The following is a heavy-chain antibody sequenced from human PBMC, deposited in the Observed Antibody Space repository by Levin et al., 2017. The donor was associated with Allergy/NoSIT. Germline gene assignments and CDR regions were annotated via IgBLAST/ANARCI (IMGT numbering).Heavy chain of an antibody. CDR1: GFTFSDYY. J-gene: IGHJ4*02. CDR3: ARDYNYDILTGPNGGIDY. V-gene: IGHV3-11*01. CDR2: ISSSGSTI. Sequence: GESLKISCAASGFTFSDYYMSWIRQAPGKGLEWVSYISSSGSTIYYADSVKGRFTISRDNAKNSLYLQMNSLRAEDTAVYYCARDYNYDILTGPNGGIDYWGQGTLVTVSS. D-gene: IGHD3-9*01.